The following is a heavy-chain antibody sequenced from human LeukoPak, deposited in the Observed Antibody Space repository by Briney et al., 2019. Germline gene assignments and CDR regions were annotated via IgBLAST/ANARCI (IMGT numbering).Heavy chain of an antibody. CDR1: GYTFTSYY. CDR3: ARDSRIVGATRGISDY. Sequence: ASAKVSCKASGYTFTSYYMHWVRQAPGQGLEWMGIINPSGGSTSYAQKFQGRVTMTRDTSTSTVYMELSSLRSEDTAVYYCARDSRIVGATRGISDYWGQGTLVTVSS. V-gene: IGHV1-46*01. J-gene: IGHJ4*02. CDR2: INPSGGST. D-gene: IGHD1-26*01.